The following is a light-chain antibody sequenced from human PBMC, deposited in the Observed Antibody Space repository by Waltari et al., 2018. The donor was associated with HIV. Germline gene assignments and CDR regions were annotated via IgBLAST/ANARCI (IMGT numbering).Light chain of an antibody. Sequence: DIQMTQSPSSMSASVGDRVTITCRASQDINSWLAWYQQKPGKAPKLLIYAASSLHSGVPSRFTGSGSGTDFTLTISSLQPEDFATYYCQQANSFPLDFGQGTKLEIK. J-gene: IGKJ2*01. CDR1: QDINSW. CDR2: AAS. CDR3: QQANSFPLD. V-gene: IGKV1-12*01.